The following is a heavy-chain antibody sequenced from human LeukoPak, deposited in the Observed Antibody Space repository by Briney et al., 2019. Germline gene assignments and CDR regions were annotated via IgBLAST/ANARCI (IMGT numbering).Heavy chain of an antibody. D-gene: IGHD4-17*01. CDR1: GFTFSSYA. CDR3: AKDNTGLRRAYYFDY. J-gene: IGHJ4*02. Sequence: GGSLRLSCAASGFTFSSYAMSWVRQAPGKGLEWVSAISGSGGSTYYADSVKGRFTISRDNSKNTLYLQMNSLRAEDTAVYYCAKDNTGLRRAYYFDYWGQGTLVTVSS. V-gene: IGHV3-23*01. CDR2: ISGSGGST.